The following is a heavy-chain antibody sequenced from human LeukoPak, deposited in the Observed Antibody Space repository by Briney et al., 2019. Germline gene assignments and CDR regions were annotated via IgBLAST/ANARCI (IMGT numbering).Heavy chain of an antibody. V-gene: IGHV4-4*07. J-gene: IGHJ5*02. D-gene: IGHD3-3*01. CDR1: GGSISSYY. CDR2: IYSTGST. Sequence: SETLSLTCTVSGGSISSYYWSWIRQPAGKGLEWIGRIYSTGSTNYNPSLKSRVTMSVDTSKNQFSLRLRSVTAADTAVYFCARSNDYWSGWFDPWGQGTLVTVSS. CDR3: ARSNDYWSGWFDP.